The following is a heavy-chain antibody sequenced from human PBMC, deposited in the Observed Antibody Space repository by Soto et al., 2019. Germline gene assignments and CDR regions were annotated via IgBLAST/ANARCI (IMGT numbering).Heavy chain of an antibody. Sequence: PGGSLRLSCAASGFTFSSYSMNWVRQAPGKGLEWVSSIGSSSSYIYYADSVKGRFTISRDNAKNSLYLQMNSLRAEDTAVYYCARDPPLYCSSTSCSNHWGQGTLVTVSS. D-gene: IGHD2-2*01. CDR1: GFTFSSYS. J-gene: IGHJ5*02. V-gene: IGHV3-21*01. CDR3: ARDPPLYCSSTSCSNH. CDR2: IGSSSSYI.